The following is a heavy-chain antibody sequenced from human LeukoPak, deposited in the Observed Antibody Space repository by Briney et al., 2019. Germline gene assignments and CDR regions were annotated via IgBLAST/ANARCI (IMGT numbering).Heavy chain of an antibody. V-gene: IGHV3-11*06. CDR1: GFTFSDYY. CDR3: ARDYYDSSGLFGGYFDY. CDR2: ISSSSSYT. Sequence: GGSLRLSCAASGFTFSDYYMSWIRQAPGKGLEWVSYISSSSSYTNYADSVKGRFTISRDNSKNTLYLQMNSLRAEDTAVYYCARDYYDSSGLFGGYFDYWGQGTLVTVSS. D-gene: IGHD3-22*01. J-gene: IGHJ4*02.